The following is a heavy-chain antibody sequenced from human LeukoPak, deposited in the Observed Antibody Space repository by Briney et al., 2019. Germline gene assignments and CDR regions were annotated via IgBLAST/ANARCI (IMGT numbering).Heavy chain of an antibody. CDR2: INPNSGDT. CDR1: GYTFTGYY. CDR3: AGEYCSGGTCRQGFDY. J-gene: IGHJ4*02. Sequence: GASVKLSCKASGYTFTGYYMHWVRQAPGQGLEYMGGINPNSGDTNHAQNFQGRVTLTRDTSISTAYMELSSLRSDDSALYYCAGEYCSGGTCRQGFDYWGQGTLVTVSS. V-gene: IGHV1-2*02. D-gene: IGHD2-15*01.